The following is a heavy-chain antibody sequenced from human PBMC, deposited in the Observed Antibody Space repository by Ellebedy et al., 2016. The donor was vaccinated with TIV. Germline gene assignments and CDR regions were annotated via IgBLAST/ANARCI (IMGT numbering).Heavy chain of an antibody. CDR1: EYRFTNFW. Sequence: GGSLRLSCKGSEYRFTNFWIGWVRQMPGKGLEWMGMVYPGDSETSYSPSFQGQVTLSVDKSIRTAYLQWSSLRASDTAMYYCARRLDSRGYDAFDIWGQGTMVTVSS. J-gene: IGHJ3*02. CDR3: ARRLDSRGYDAFDI. D-gene: IGHD3-22*01. V-gene: IGHV5-51*01. CDR2: VYPGDSET.